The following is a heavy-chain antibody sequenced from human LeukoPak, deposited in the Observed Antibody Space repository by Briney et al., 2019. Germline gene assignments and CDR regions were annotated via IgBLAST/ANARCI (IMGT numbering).Heavy chain of an antibody. V-gene: IGHV3-7*01. CDR1: GFTFSMHW. CDR2: TKEDGSEK. Sequence: PGGSLRLSCAASGFTFSMHWMSWARQAPGKGLEWVANTKEDGSEKYYVDSVTGRFTISRDNAKNSLYLQMNSLRAEDTAVYYCVRDDSRYGGSPGYWGQGTLVIV. CDR3: VRDDSRYGGSPGY. J-gene: IGHJ4*02. D-gene: IGHD1-26*01.